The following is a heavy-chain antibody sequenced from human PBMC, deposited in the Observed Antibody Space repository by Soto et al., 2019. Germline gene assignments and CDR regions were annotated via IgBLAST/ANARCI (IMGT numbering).Heavy chain of an antibody. CDR2: IYYTGNT. D-gene: IGHD3-22*01. Sequence: SETLSLTCTVSGASISKYYWSWIRQPPGKGLEWIGHIYYTGNTYYNPSPKSRVTISVDTSKTQFSLKLSSVTAADTAVYYCARADDSSGYYYRLDSWGQGTLVTVSS. J-gene: IGHJ4*02. CDR3: ARADDSSGYYYRLDS. V-gene: IGHV4-59*01. CDR1: GASISKYY.